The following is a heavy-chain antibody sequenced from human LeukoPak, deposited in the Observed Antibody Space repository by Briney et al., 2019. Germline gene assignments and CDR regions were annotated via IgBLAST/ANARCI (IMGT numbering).Heavy chain of an antibody. CDR3: AKVETSGGANCYALEY. J-gene: IGHJ4*02. CDR2: LSGSDGST. CDR1: GFTFSSYA. V-gene: IGHV3-23*01. D-gene: IGHD2-2*01. Sequence: GGSLTLSCAASGFTFSSYAMTWLRQAPDKGLEWVSALSGSDGSTYYAAPVKGRFTISRDDSQNTLYLQMNSRSAEDTAVYYCAKVETSGGANCYALEYWGQGTLVTVSS.